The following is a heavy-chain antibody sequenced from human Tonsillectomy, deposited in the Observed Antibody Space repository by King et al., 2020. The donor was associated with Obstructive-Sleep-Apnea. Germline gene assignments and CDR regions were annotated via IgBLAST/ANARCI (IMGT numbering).Heavy chain of an antibody. V-gene: IGHV4-34*01. D-gene: IGHD3-10*01. J-gene: IGHJ4*02. CDR1: GGSFSGYH. CDR3: ARRYYGSGSYSPFDY. Sequence: VQLQQWGAGLLKPSETLSLTCAVYGGSFSGYHWSWIRQPPGKGLEWIGEINHSGSTNYNPSLKSRVTMLVGTSKNQFSLNLSSVTAADTAVYYCARRYYGSGSYSPFDYWGQGNLVTVSS. CDR2: INHSGST.